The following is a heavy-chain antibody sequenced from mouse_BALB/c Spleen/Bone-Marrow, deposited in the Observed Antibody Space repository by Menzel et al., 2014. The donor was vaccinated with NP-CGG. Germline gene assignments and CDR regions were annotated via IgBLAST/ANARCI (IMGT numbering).Heavy chain of an antibody. CDR3: ARSGNYYFDY. CDR1: GYTFXSYW. J-gene: IGHJ2*01. CDR2: INPSNGRT. D-gene: IGHD2-1*01. V-gene: IGHV1S81*02. Sequence: QVQLKESGAELVKPGASVKLSCKASGYTFXSYWMHWVRRRPGQGLEWIGEINPSNGRTNYNEKFKNKATLTVDKSSSTAYMQLSSLTSEDSAVYYCARSGNYYFDYWGQGTTLTVSS.